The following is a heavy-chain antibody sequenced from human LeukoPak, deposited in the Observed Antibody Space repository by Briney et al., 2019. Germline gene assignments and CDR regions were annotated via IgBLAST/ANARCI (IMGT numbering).Heavy chain of an antibody. D-gene: IGHD2-15*01. CDR2: IFYSGST. Sequence: SQTLSLTCTVSGGSISSSVNYWNWNRQRPGKGLEWIVNIFYSGSTHYNPSRQSRATITVNTAKNQFSLQMNSLTAADTAVYYCARESCATLHTRIFGSWGPVTLVTVSS. V-gene: IGHV4-31*03. CDR3: ARESCATLHTRIFGS. J-gene: IGHJ4*02. CDR1: GGSISSSVNY.